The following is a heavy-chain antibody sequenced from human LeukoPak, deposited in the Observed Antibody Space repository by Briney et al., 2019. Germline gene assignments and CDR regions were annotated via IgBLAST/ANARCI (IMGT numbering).Heavy chain of an antibody. CDR2: ISAYNGNT. Sequence: ASVKVSSKTSGYTFTSYGISWVRQAPGQGLVWMGWISAYNGNTNYAQKLQGRVTMTTDTSTSTAYMELRSLRSDDTAVYYCARRLRQRRARWFDPWGQGTLVTVSS. V-gene: IGHV1-18*01. CDR3: ARRLRQRRARWFDP. D-gene: IGHD6-25*01. J-gene: IGHJ5*02. CDR1: GYTFTSYG.